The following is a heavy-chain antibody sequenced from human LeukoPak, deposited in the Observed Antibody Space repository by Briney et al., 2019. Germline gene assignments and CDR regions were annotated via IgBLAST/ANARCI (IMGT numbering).Heavy chain of an antibody. D-gene: IGHD6-13*01. CDR3: ARGCRVSSPRRYYYYYMDV. CDR2: MNPNRGNT. V-gene: IGHV1-8*01. J-gene: IGHJ6*03. CDR1: GYTFTSYD. Sequence: ASVTVSCKASGYTFTSYDIHWVRQAAGQGLAWMGWMNPNRGNTGYAQKFQGRVTMTRNTSISTAYMELSSLRSEDTAVYYCARGCRVSSPRRYYYYYMDVWGKGTTVTVSS.